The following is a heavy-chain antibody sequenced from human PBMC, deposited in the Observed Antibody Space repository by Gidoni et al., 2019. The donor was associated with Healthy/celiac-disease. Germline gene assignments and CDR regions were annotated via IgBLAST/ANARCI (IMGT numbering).Heavy chain of an antibody. V-gene: IGHV4-59*01. CDR1: GGSISSYY. J-gene: IGHJ4*02. Sequence: QVQLQESGPGLVKPSETLSLTCTVSGGSISSYYWSWIRQPPGKGLEWIGYIYYSGSTNYNPSLKSRVNISVDTSKNQFSLKLSSVTAADTAVYYCARRKGYCSGGSCYRYYFDYWGQGTLVTVSS. CDR2: IYYSGST. D-gene: IGHD2-15*01. CDR3: ARRKGYCSGGSCYRYYFDY.